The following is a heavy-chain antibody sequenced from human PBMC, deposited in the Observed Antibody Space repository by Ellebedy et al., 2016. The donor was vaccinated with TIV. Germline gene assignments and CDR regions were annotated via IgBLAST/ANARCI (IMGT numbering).Heavy chain of an antibody. Sequence: SGPTLVXPTQTLTLTCTFSGFSFSTSEVGVGWIRQPPGKALEWLAVIYWDDDKRYSPSLKSRLTITKDTFKNLVVLTMTNMDPVDTATYYCAHIALEFDFWGQGTLVTVSS. CDR1: GFSFSTSEVG. V-gene: IGHV2-5*02. CDR2: IYWDDDK. CDR3: AHIALEFDF. J-gene: IGHJ4*02.